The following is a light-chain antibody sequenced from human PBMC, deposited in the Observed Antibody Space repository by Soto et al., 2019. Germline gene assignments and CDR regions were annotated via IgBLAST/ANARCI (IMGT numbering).Light chain of an antibody. CDR3: KQYGTSPRT. CDR2: GAS. V-gene: IGKV3-20*01. Sequence: EIVLTQSPDTLSLSPGERATLSCRASQSVSSNYFAWYQQKSGQAPRLLIYGASSRASGIPDRFSGSASGTDFILTISRLEPEDFALYYCKQYGTSPRTFGQGTKVEVK. CDR1: QSVSSNY. J-gene: IGKJ1*01.